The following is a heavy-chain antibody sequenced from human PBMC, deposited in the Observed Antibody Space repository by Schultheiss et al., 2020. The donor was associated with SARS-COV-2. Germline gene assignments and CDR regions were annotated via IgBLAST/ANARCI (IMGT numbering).Heavy chain of an antibody. CDR1: GISFANTW. CDR2: INPDASAE. J-gene: IGHJ4*02. Sequence: GESLKISCEASGISFANTWMTWVRQAPGKGLEWVGIINPDASAEGYVDSVKGRFTISRDNVKNSVYMQMNNLRVDDTAVYYCARDYAYATFDYWGQGILVTVSS. V-gene: IGHV3-7*03. D-gene: IGHD2-2*01. CDR3: ARDYAYATFDY.